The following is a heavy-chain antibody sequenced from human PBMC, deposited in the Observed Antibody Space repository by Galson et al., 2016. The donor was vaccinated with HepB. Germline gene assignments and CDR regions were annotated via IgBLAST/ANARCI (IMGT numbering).Heavy chain of an antibody. CDR1: GDSISSGYS. V-gene: IGHV4-30-2*01. D-gene: IGHD5-18*01. Sequence: TLSLTCVVSGDSISSGYSWSWIRQLPGKGLEWIGYTYHTGSTHYNPSLQSRVIISVDRSKSQFSLKLTSVTAADTAVYFCARKENSYGYIDYWGQGTLVTVSS. J-gene: IGHJ4*02. CDR3: ARKENSYGYIDY. CDR2: TYHTGST.